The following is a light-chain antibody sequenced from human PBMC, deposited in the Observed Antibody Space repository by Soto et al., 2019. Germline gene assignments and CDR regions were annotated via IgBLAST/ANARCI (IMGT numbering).Light chain of an antibody. J-gene: IGLJ1*01. CDR2: EVT. CDR3: SSYSSAIAFV. CDR1: SSDIGAYNY. V-gene: IGLV2-14*01. Sequence: ALTQPASVSGSPGQSITISCTGTSSDIGAYNYVSWYQQHPGKAPKLMIYEVTNRPSGISNRFSGSRSGNTASLSISGLQAEDEADYYCSSYSSAIAFVFGTGTKLTVL.